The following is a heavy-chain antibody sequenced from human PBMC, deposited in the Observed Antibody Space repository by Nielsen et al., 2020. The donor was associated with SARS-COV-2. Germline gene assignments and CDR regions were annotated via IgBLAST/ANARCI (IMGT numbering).Heavy chain of an antibody. CDR1: GGSFSGYY. J-gene: IGHJ4*02. D-gene: IGHD6-13*01. CDR2: INHSGST. Sequence: SETLSLTCAVYGGSFSGYYWSWIRQPPGKGLEWIGEINHSGSTNYNPSLKSRVTISVDTSKNQFSLKLSSVTAADTAVYYCARDLPDIAAAGTGFDYWGQGTLVTVSS. CDR3: ARDLPDIAAAGTGFDY. V-gene: IGHV4-34*01.